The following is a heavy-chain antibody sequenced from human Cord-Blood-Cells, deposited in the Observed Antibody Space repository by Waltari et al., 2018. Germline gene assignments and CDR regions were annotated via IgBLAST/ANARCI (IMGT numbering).Heavy chain of an antibody. D-gene: IGHD6-19*01. J-gene: IGHJ5*02. CDR3: ATVLLSSGWTVNWFDP. Sequence: EVQLVQSGAEVKKPGATVKISCKVSGYTFTDYYMHWVQQAPGKGLEWMGLVDPEDGETIYAGKFQGRGTLTADTATEPASMELSSLRSEDTAVYYCATVLLSSGWTVNWFDPWGQGTLVTVSS. CDR1: GYTFTDYY. V-gene: IGHV1-69-2*01. CDR2: VDPEDGET.